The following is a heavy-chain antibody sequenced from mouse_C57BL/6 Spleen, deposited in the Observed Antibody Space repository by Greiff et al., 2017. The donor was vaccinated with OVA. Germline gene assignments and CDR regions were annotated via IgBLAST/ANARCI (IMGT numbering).Heavy chain of an antibody. CDR1: GYTFTDYY. J-gene: IGHJ2*01. D-gene: IGHD1-1*01. Sequence: VQLKQSGPELVKPGASVKISCKASGYTFTDYYMNWVKQSHGKSLEWIGDINPNNGGTSYNQKFKGKATLTVDKSSSTAYMELRSLTSEDSAVYYCARQRDYGSSFDYWGQGTTLTVSS. V-gene: IGHV1-26*01. CDR3: ARQRDYGSSFDY. CDR2: INPNNGGT.